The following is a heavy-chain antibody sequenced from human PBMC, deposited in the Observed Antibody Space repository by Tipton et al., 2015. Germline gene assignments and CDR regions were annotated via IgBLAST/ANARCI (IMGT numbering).Heavy chain of an antibody. D-gene: IGHD4-17*01. J-gene: IGHJ4*02. V-gene: IGHV3-30*01. CDR1: GFTVNPYT. CDR2: ISHDGTTK. CDR3: ARENYDDSYFDY. Sequence: RSLRLSCEVSGFTVNPYTMYWVRQAPGKGLEWVALISHDGTTKYFSDSVTGRFTISRDNSKSTLNLLMNSLRPEDTAVYFCARENYDDSYFDYWGQGILVTVSS.